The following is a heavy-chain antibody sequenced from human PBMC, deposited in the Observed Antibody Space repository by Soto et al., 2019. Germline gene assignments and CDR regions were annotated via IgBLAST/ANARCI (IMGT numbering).Heavy chain of an antibody. J-gene: IGHJ6*02. D-gene: IGHD1-1*01. Sequence: PGESLKISCKGVGYSFTNYWIGWVRQMPGKGLEWMGIIYPDDSDAKYSPSFQGQVTISVDKSISTAYLQWSSLTASDTAMYYCVRSRVPSYFYCYDLDVWGQGTTVTVSS. CDR3: VRSRVPSYFYCYDLDV. CDR1: GYSFTNYW. CDR2: IYPDDSDA. V-gene: IGHV5-51*01.